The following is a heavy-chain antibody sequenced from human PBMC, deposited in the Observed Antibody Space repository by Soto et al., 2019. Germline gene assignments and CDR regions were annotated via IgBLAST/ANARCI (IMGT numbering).Heavy chain of an antibody. CDR2: FDPEDGET. J-gene: IGHJ5*02. Sequence: EASVKVSCKVSGYTLTELSMHWVRQAPGKGLEWMGGFDPEDGETIYAQKFQGRVTMTEDTSTDTAYMELSSLRSEDTAVYYCATFYYYYDSSGYSYNWFDPWGQGTLVTVSS. D-gene: IGHD3-22*01. CDR1: GYTLTELS. V-gene: IGHV1-24*01. CDR3: ATFYYYYDSSGYSYNWFDP.